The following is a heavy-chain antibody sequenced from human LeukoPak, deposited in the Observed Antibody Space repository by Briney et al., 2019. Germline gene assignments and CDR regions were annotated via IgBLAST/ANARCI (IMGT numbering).Heavy chain of an antibody. J-gene: IGHJ4*02. CDR1: GFLRSTYGVG. V-gene: IGHV2-5*01. CDR3: TYRLVLGDSTSWRYSGY. Sequence: ESGPTLVNHRQTLTLTCPFSGFLRSTYGVGVGWIRQPPGKALEWLELIYWNDDKRYRPSLKSRLTITKASSKDQGVLTMANIHATEQAQYCRTYRLVLGDSTSWRYSGYWGQGTLVTVSS. D-gene: IGHD6-13*01. CDR2: IYWNDDK.